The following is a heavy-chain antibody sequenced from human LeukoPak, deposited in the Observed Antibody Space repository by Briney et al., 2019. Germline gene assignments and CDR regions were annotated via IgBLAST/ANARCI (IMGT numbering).Heavy chain of an antibody. CDR2: VNEDGSEQ. J-gene: IGHJ5*02. Sequence: PGGSLRLSCAASGFTFTNNWMTWFRQAPGKGLEWVANVNEDGSEQNYLDSVKGRFTISRDNAKDSVYLQMNNLRVEEKAVYYCARGRGWIDPWGQGTLVTVSS. CDR3: ARGRGWIDP. V-gene: IGHV3-7*01. D-gene: IGHD5-24*01. CDR1: GFTFTNNW.